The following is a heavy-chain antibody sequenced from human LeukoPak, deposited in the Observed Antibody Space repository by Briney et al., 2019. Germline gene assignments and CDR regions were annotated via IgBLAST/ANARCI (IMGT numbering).Heavy chain of an antibody. D-gene: IGHD2-15*01. J-gene: IGHJ3*02. CDR3: ARSYCSSGSCYNLNI. CDR1: GYRFTNYW. CDR2: IYPGDSDT. Sequence: GESLKISCKGSGYRFTNYWIGWVRQMPGKGLEWMGFIYPGDSDTRYSPSFQGQVSISADKSISTAYLQWSSLKASDTAIYYCARSYCSSGSCYNLNIWGQGTMVTVSS. V-gene: IGHV5-51*01.